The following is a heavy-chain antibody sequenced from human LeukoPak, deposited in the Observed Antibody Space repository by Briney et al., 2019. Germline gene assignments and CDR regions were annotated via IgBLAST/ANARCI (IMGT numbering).Heavy chain of an antibody. CDR1: GGSITSYH. J-gene: IGHJ5*02. CDR3: ASGGYCGSTSCYPNWFDP. D-gene: IGHD2-2*01. V-gene: IGHV4-59*01. Sequence: SETLSLTCTVSGGSITSYHWSWIRQPPEKGLEWIGYISYSGSTNYNPSLKSRVTISLDTSKNQFSLKLSSVTAADTAVYYCASGGYCGSTSCYPNWFDPWGQGTLVTVSS. CDR2: ISYSGST.